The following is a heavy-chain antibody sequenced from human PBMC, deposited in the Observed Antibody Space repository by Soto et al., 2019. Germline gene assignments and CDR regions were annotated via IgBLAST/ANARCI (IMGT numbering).Heavy chain of an antibody. CDR3: ARAARPHYYYGMDV. V-gene: IGHV3-7*03. J-gene: IGHJ6*02. CDR1: GFTCSSYW. CDR2: IKQDGSEK. Sequence: GGSLRLSCAASGFTCSSYWMSWVRQAPGKGLEWVANIKQDGSEKYYVDSVKGRFTISRDNAKNSLYLQMNSLRAEDTAVYYCARAARPHYYYGMDVWGQGTTVTVSS. D-gene: IGHD6-6*01.